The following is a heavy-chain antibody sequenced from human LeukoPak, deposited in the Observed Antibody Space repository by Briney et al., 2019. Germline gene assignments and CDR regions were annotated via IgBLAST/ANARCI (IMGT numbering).Heavy chain of an antibody. J-gene: IGHJ4*02. V-gene: IGHV3-53*01. D-gene: IGHD6-19*01. CDR1: GFTVSSNY. CDR2: IYSGGST. CDR3: ATKVAGTSHFSH. Sequence: GGSLRLSCAASGFTVSSNYMSWVRQAPGKGLEWVSIIYSGGSTYYADSVKGRFTISRDNSKNTLYLQMNSLRAEDTAVHYCATKVAGTSHFSHWGQGILVIVSS.